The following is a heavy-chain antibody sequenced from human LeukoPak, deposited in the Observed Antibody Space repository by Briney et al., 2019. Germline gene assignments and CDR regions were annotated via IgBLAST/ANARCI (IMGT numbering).Heavy chain of an antibody. V-gene: IGHV4-4*02. CDR3: SRENGTFSPFGY. CDR2: VSLSGLT. Sequence: SGTLSLTCGVSGGSITSTNWWSWVRQPPGQGLEWIGEVSLSGLTNYNPSLSSRVIMALDTSKNHLSLHLTSVTAADTAVYYCSRENGTFSPFGYWGQGYLVTVLS. J-gene: IGHJ4*02. D-gene: IGHD1-26*01. CDR1: GGSITSTNW.